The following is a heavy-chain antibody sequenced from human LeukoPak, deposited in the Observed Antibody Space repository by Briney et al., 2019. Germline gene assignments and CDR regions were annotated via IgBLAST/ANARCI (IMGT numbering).Heavy chain of an antibody. CDR2: INHSGST. D-gene: IGHD3-3*02. Sequence: SETLSLTCAVYGGSFSGYYWSWIRQPPGKGLEWIGEINHSGSTNYNPSLKSRVTISVDTSKNQFSLKLSSVTAADTVVYYCARHLGKDYFDYWGQGTLVTVSS. CDR3: ARHLGKDYFDY. V-gene: IGHV4-34*01. J-gene: IGHJ4*02. CDR1: GGSFSGYY.